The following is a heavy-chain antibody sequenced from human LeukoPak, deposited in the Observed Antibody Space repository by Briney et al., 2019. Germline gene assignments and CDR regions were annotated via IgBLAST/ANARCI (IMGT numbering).Heavy chain of an antibody. Sequence: SVKVSCKASGGTFSSYAISWVRQAPGRGLEWMGGIIPIFGTANYAQKFQGRVTITTDESTSTAYMELSSLRSEDTAVYYCARASSGYDFWSGYYPSYYYYYVDVWGKGTTVTVSS. CDR1: GGTFSSYA. D-gene: IGHD3-3*01. CDR3: ARASSGYDFWSGYYPSYYYYYVDV. J-gene: IGHJ6*03. CDR2: IIPIFGTA. V-gene: IGHV1-69*05.